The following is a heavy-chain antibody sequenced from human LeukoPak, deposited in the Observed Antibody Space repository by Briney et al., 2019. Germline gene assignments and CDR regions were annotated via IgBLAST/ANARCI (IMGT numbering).Heavy chain of an antibody. Sequence: PGASLRLSCAASGFTFSSYAMSWVRQAPGKGLEWVSAISGSGGSTYYADSVKGRFTISRDNSKNTLYLQMNSLRAEDTAVYYCASPPGGSGSWYVLPGNWFDPWGQGTLVTVSS. CDR2: ISGSGGST. V-gene: IGHV3-23*01. D-gene: IGHD6-13*01. J-gene: IGHJ5*02. CDR1: GFTFSSYA. CDR3: ASPPGGSGSWYVLPGNWFDP.